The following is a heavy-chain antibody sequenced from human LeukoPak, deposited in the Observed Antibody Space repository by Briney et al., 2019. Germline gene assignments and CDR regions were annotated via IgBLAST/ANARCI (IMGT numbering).Heavy chain of an antibody. CDR2: ISYDGSNK. D-gene: IGHD2-15*01. V-gene: IGHV3-33*01. CDR1: GFTFSSYG. J-gene: IGHJ4*02. CDR3: ARLYCSGGSCYSVDY. Sequence: PGGSLRLSCAASGFTFSSYGMHWVRQAPGKGLEWVAVISYDGSNKFYADSVKGRFTISRDNSRNTLYLQINSLRAEDAAAYYCARLYCSGGSCYSVDYWGQGTLVTVSS.